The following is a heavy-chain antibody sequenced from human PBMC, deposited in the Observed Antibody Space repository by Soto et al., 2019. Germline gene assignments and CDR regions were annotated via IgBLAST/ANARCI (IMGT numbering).Heavy chain of an antibody. Sequence: HPGGSLRLSCAASGFTFSSYAMSWVRQAPGKGLEWVSGISGGGGSTYYADSVKGRFTISRDNSKDTLYVQMNSLRAEDTAVYYCAKETGFGGYDRPFDFWGQGTLVTVSS. CDR2: ISGGGGST. D-gene: IGHD5-12*01. CDR3: AKETGFGGYDRPFDF. V-gene: IGHV3-23*01. CDR1: GFTFSSYA. J-gene: IGHJ4*02.